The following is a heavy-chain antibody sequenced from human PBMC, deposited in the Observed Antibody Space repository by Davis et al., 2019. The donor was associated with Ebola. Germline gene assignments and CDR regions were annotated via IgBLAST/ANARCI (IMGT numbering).Heavy chain of an antibody. CDR3: ARGLEDTAMVILFYFDY. D-gene: IGHD5-18*01. CDR2: ISSSGGST. V-gene: IGHV3-23*01. CDR1: EFTFSSYT. J-gene: IGHJ4*02. Sequence: PGGSLRLSCAASEFTFSSYTMGWVRQAPGKGLEWVSGISSSGGSTYYADSVKGRFTISRDNSKNTLYLQMNSLRDEDTAVYYCARGLEDTAMVILFYFDYWGQGTLVTVSS.